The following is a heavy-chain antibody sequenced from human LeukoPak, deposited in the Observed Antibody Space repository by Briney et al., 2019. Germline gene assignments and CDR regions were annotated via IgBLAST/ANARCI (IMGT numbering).Heavy chain of an antibody. V-gene: IGHV4-39*07. CDR1: GGSISSSSYY. CDR2: IYYSGST. J-gene: IGHJ4*02. CDR3: TRRYCYGGRCYPYFDS. Sequence: SETLSLTCTVSGGSISSSSYYWGWIRQPPGKGLEWIGSIYYSGSTYYNPSLQSRVTISIDTSKNQFSLKLRFVTAADTAVYYCTRRYCYGGRCYPYFDSWGQGTLVTVSS. D-gene: IGHD2-15*01.